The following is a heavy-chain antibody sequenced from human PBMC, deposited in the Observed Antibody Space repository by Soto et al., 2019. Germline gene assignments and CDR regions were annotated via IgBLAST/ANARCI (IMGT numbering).Heavy chain of an antibody. J-gene: IGHJ4*02. CDR2: TYYRSKWYN. CDR3: AGGSGSLSY. CDR1: VDSVSNNNAA. Sequence: QTLSLTCAISVDSVSNNNAAWNWIRQSPSRGLEWLGRTYYRSKWYNEYAVSVKSRISINPDASKNQFSLQLNSVTPEDTAVYYCAGGSGSLSYWGQGTLVTVSS. V-gene: IGHV6-1*01. D-gene: IGHD3-10*01.